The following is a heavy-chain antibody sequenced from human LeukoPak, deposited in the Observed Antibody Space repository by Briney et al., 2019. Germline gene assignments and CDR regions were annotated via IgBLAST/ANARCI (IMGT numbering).Heavy chain of an antibody. D-gene: IGHD2-15*01. CDR2: IYSGGST. CDR3: ARVKRDCSGGTCYSYDY. CDR1: GFTVSSNY. Sequence: GGSLRLSCAASGFTVSSNYMSWVRQAPGKGLEWVSVIYSGGSTYYADSVRGRFTISRDNSKNTVFLQINGLRAEDTAVYYCARVKRDCSGGTCYSYDYWGQGTLVTVSS. V-gene: IGHV3-53*01. J-gene: IGHJ4*02.